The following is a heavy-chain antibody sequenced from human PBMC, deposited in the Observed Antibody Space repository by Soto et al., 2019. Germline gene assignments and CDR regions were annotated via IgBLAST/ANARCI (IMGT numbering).Heavy chain of an antibody. CDR2: ISYDGSNK. V-gene: IGHV3-30-3*01. CDR3: ATDHGAPAAH. CDR1: GFTFSTYT. D-gene: IGHD2-2*01. J-gene: IGHJ4*02. Sequence: QVQLVESGGGVVQPGRSLRLSCAASGFTFSTYTMHWVRQAPGKGLEWVAVISYDGSNKYYADSVKGRFTISRDNSKKTVYLKMGSLRAEYTAVYYCATDHGAPAAHWGQGTLVTVSS.